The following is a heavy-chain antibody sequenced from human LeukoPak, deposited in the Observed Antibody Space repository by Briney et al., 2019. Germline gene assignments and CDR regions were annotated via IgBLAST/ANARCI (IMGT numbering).Heavy chain of an antibody. Sequence: GRSLRLSCAASGFTFDDYDMHWVRQAPGKGLEWVSGISSNSGSIGYADSVKGRFTISRDNAKNSLYLQMNSLRAEDTALYYCAKGENVLNPSDYWGQGTLVTVSS. CDR3: AKGENVLNPSDY. V-gene: IGHV3-9*01. CDR1: GFTFDDYD. J-gene: IGHJ4*02. CDR2: ISSNSGSI. D-gene: IGHD6-6*01.